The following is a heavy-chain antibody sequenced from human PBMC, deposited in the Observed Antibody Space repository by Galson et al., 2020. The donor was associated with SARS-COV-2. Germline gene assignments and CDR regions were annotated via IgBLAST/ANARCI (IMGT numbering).Heavy chain of an antibody. CDR1: GYSITNYW. V-gene: IGHV5-51*01. D-gene: IGHD6-19*01. CDR3: ARHGASSGWYEGIDY. CDR2: IHPDDSYT. J-gene: IGHJ4*02. Sequence: GESLKISCRTSGYSITNYWNGWVRQMPGKGLAWKGIIHPDDSYTIYSPSFQGQVTISADKSISTAFLQWSSLKASDTAIYYCARHGASSGWYEGIDYWGQGTLVTVSS.